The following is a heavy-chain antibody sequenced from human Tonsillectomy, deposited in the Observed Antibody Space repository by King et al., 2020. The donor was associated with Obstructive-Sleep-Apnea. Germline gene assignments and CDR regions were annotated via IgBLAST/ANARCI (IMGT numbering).Heavy chain of an antibody. CDR1: GFTFISYG. CDR3: AKTSVI. J-gene: IGHJ3*02. CDR2: ISSDGSNK. Sequence: VQLVESGGGVVQPGRSLRLSCAASGFTFISYGMHWVRQAPGKGLEWVAFISSDGSNKYYSDSVKGRFTISRDNSKNTLYLQMNSLRAEDTAVYYCAKTSVIWGQGTMVTVSS. V-gene: IGHV3-30*18.